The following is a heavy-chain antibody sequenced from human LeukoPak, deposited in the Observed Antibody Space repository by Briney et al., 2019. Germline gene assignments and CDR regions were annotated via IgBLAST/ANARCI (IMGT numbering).Heavy chain of an antibody. CDR3: ARDKWNPGY. CDR1: GFTFSSYW. D-gene: IGHD1-20*01. CDR2: IKEDGSEK. Sequence: PGWSLRLSCAASGFTFSSYWMTWVRQAPGKGLEWVANIKEDGSEKNYVDSVKGRFTVSRDNAKNSLYLQMNSLRVEDTGVYYCARDKWNPGYWGQGTLVTVSS. J-gene: IGHJ4*02. V-gene: IGHV3-7*01.